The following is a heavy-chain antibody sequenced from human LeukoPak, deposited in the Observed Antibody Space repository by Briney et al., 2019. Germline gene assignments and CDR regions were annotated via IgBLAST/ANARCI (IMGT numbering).Heavy chain of an antibody. CDR2: IYDSGST. D-gene: IGHD3-10*01. V-gene: IGHV4-31*03. CDR3: ARGHYYDSGEAFFDY. Sequence: PSQTLSLTCTVSGGSISSGAYYWSRIRQHPGKGLECIGYIYDSGSTYYNPSLKSRLTISLDTSNNQFSLRLSSVTAADTAVYYCARGHYYDSGEAFFDYWGQGALVTVSS. CDR1: GGSISSGAYY. J-gene: IGHJ4*02.